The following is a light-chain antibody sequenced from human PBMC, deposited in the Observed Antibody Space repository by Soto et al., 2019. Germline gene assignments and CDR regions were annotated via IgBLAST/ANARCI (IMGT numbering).Light chain of an antibody. Sequence: QSVLTQPPSVSAAPGQKVTISCSGSSSNIGSNYVSWYQQLPGTAPKLLIYDNGKRPSGIPDRFSGSKSGTSASLAISGLQSEDEADYYCAAWDDTLNGPVFGGGTKLTVL. J-gene: IGLJ3*02. CDR3: AAWDDTLNGPV. CDR1: SSNIGSNY. CDR2: DNG. V-gene: IGLV1-51*01.